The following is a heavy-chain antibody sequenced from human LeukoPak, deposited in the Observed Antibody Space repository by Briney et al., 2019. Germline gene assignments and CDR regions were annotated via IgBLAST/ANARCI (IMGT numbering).Heavy chain of an antibody. D-gene: IGHD5-12*01. J-gene: IGHJ6*03. CDR2: IKQDGSEK. CDR1: GFTFSSYW. Sequence: GGSLRLSCAASGFTFSSYWMSWVRQAPGKGLEWVANIKQDGSEKYYVDSVKGRFTISRDNAKNSLYLQMNSLRAEDTAVYYCARDLRGYSGYGWGWYYYYYMDVWGKGTTVTVSS. CDR3: ARDLRGYSGYGWGWYYYYYMDV. V-gene: IGHV3-7*01.